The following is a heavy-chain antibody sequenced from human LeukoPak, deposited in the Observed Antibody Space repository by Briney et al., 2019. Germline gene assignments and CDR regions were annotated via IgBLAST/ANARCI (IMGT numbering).Heavy chain of an antibody. CDR2: IYNSGST. CDR1: GGSISIYY. D-gene: IGHD3-10*01. J-gene: IGHJ4*02. V-gene: IGHV4-59*01. Sequence: PSETLSLTCTVSGGSISIYYWSWIRQPPGKGLEWIGYIYNSGSTNYNPSLKSRVTISVDTSKNQSSLKLNSVTAADTAVYYCARDRELGYWGQGTLVAVSS. CDR3: ARDRELGY.